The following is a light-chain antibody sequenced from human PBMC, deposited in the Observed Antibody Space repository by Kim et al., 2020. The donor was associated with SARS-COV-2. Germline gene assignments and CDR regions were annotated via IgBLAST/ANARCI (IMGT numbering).Light chain of an antibody. CDR1: QGISNS. CDR2: GAS. J-gene: IGKJ1*01. CDR3: QKYDGAPWA. V-gene: IGKV1-27*01. Sequence: DIQMTQSPSSLSASVGDRVTITCRASQGISNSLAWYQQKPGKDPKLLMYGASTLQSGVPSRFSGSGSGTDFTLTINSLQPEDVATYYCQKYDGAPWAFGRGTKVDIK.